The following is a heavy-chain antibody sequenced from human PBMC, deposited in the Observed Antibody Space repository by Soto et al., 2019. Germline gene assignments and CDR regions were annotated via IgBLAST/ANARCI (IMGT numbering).Heavy chain of an antibody. J-gene: IGHJ3*02. D-gene: IGHD3-9*01. CDR2: IYYSGST. CDR3: ARGQLRYFDWLYPVDAFDI. V-gene: IGHV4-31*03. Sequence: PSETLSLTCTVSGGSISSGGYYWSWIRQHPGKGLEWIGYIYYSGSTYYNPSLKSRVTISVDTSKNQFSLKLSSVTAADTAVYYCARGQLRYFDWLYPVDAFDIWGQGTMVTVS. CDR1: GGSISSGGYY.